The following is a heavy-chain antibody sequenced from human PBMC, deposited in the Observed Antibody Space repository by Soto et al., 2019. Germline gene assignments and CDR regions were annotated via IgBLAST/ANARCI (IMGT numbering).Heavy chain of an antibody. V-gene: IGHV3-33*01. Sequence: GGSLRLSCAASGFTFSTYGMHWVRQAPGKGLEWVAVIWYDGSNKNYADSVKGRFTISRDNSKNTLYLQMSSLRVDDTAVYYCARGGRYYYGSGSSPLDYLGQGTLVTVSS. J-gene: IGHJ4*02. CDR2: IWYDGSNK. CDR3: ARGGRYYYGSGSSPLDY. D-gene: IGHD3-10*01. CDR1: GFTFSTYG.